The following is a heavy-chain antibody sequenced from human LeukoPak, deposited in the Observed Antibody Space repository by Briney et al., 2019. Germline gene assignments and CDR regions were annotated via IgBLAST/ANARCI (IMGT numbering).Heavy chain of an antibody. CDR3: AKVLTAAGLDL. J-gene: IGHJ5*02. D-gene: IGHD6-25*01. V-gene: IGHV4/OR15-8*01. Sequence: PSETLSLTCSVSGGSMSDSITWGWVRQPPGKGLEWLANIHDDGRTAPNPSLRSRLTISQDRSENQFSLKVSSVTAADTAFYYCAKVLTAAGLDLWGQGILVTVSS. CDR1: GGSMSDSIT. CDR2: IHDDGRT.